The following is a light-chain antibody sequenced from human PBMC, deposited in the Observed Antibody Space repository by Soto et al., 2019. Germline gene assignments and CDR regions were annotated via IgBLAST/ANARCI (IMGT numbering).Light chain of an antibody. V-gene: IGKV1-39*01. CDR1: QSISTY. Sequence: DIQMTQSNSSLSASVGDRVTITCRSSQSISTYLNWYQQKPGIAPNLLIYTTSNLESGVPSRFSGSGSGTDFTLTINSLQPEDFATYFCQQSYSRPRTFGQGTKVDIK. CDR2: TTS. CDR3: QQSYSRPRT. J-gene: IGKJ1*01.